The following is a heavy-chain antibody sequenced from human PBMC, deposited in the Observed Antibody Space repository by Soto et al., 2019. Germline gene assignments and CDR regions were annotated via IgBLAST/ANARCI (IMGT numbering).Heavy chain of an antibody. V-gene: IGHV5-51*01. CDR1: GYSFTSYW. J-gene: IGHJ4*02. Sequence: GESLKISCKGSGYSFTSYWIGWVRQMPGKGLEWMVIIYPADSDTRYSPSLQGQVTVSADKSISTAYLQWGSLKASDTAVYYCVRPDSSGYYSHWGQGTPVTVSS. CDR2: IYPADSDT. D-gene: IGHD3-22*01. CDR3: VRPDSSGYYSH.